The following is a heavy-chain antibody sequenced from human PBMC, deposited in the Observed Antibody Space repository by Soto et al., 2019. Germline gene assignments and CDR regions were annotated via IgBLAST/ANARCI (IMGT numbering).Heavy chain of an antibody. CDR3: AKGGRQWLVTSDFNY. Sequence: VQLVESGGGVVQPGRSLRLSCAASGFTFSDYAMHWVRQAPGKGLEWVAVVSHDGRNTHYADSVKGRFTISRDSSKNTVPMEMTSMRAEVPAVYYCAKGGRQWLVTSDFNYWGQGALVTVSS. D-gene: IGHD6-19*01. J-gene: IGHJ4*02. CDR1: GFTFSDYA. V-gene: IGHV3-30*18. CDR2: VSHDGRNT.